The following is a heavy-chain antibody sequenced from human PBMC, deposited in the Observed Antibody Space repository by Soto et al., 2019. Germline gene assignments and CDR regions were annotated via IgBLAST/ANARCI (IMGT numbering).Heavy chain of an antibody. D-gene: IGHD3-10*01. J-gene: IGHJ6*02. Sequence: EVQLVESGGGVVRPGGSLRLSCAASGFTFDDYGMSWVRQAPGKGLEWVSGINWNGGSTGYADSVKGRFTISRDNAKNSLYLQMNSLRAEDTALYYCARDLAYGDGYYYYGMDVWGQGTTVTVSS. V-gene: IGHV3-20*04. CDR1: GFTFDDYG. CDR3: ARDLAYGDGYYYYGMDV. CDR2: INWNGGST.